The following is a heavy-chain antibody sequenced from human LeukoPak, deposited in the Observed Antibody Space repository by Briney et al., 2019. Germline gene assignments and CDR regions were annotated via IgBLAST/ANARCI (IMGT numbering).Heavy chain of an antibody. J-gene: IGHJ4*02. D-gene: IGHD3-22*01. CDR3: AILLHYYDSSEGNLDY. V-gene: IGHV3-64D*06. Sequence: GGSLRLSCSASGFTFNRFYLHWVRQAPGKGLEFVSHISSNGATTYYADSVKGRFTISRDNSKNTLYLQMSSLRADDTAVYYCAILLHYYDSSEGNLDYWGQGTLVTVSS. CDR1: GFTFNRFY. CDR2: ISSNGATT.